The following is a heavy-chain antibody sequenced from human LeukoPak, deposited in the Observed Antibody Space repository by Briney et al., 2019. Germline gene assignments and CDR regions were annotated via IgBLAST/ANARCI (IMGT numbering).Heavy chain of an antibody. CDR2: IDKSGST. CDR1: GGSISSSRYY. J-gene: IGHJ5*02. Sequence: PSETLPLTCIVSGGSISSSRYYWGWIRQPPGKGLEWIGRIDKSGSTSYNPSLRSRVTISVDTSKNQFSLNLISVTAADTAVYYCARRPQAPAGTFWFDPWGQGTLVTVSS. V-gene: IGHV4-39*01. D-gene: IGHD6-13*01. CDR3: ARRPQAPAGTFWFDP.